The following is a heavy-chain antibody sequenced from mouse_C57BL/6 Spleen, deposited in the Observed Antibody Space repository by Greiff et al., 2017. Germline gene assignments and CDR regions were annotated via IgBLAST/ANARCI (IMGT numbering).Heavy chain of an antibody. V-gene: IGHV1-50*01. CDR3: ARRRGDFDV. CDR2: IDPSDSYT. J-gene: IGHJ1*03. Sequence: QVHVKQPGAELVKPGASVKLSCKASGYTFTSYWMQWVKQRPGQGLEWIGEIDPSDSYTNYNQKFKGKATLTVDTSSSTAYMQLSSLTSEDSAVYYCARRRGDFDVWGTGTTVTVSS. CDR1: GYTFTSYW.